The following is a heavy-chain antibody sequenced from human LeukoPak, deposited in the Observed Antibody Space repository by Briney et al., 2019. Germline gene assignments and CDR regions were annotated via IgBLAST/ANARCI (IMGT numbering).Heavy chain of an antibody. CDR2: INHSGST. J-gene: IGHJ4*02. CDR3: ARGGGSSWYGGFDY. CDR1: GGSFSGYY. V-gene: IGHV4-34*01. Sequence: SETLSLTCAVYGGSFSGYYWSWIRQPPGKGLEWIGEINHSGSTSYNPSLKSRVTISVDTSKNQFSLKLSSVTAADTAVYYCARGGGSSWYGGFDYWGQGTLVTVSS. D-gene: IGHD6-13*01.